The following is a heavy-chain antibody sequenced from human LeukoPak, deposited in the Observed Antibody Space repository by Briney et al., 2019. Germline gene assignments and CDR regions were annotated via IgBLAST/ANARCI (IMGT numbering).Heavy chain of an antibody. Sequence: GESLKISCKGSGYSLTSYWIGWVRQMPGKGLEWMGIIYPGDSDTRYSPSFQGQVTISADKSISTAYLQWSSLKASDTAMYYCARVYNWNDGDYYYGMDVWGKGTTVTVSS. V-gene: IGHV5-51*01. CDR3: ARVYNWNDGDYYYGMDV. D-gene: IGHD1-1*01. CDR2: IYPGDSDT. CDR1: GYSLTSYW. J-gene: IGHJ6*04.